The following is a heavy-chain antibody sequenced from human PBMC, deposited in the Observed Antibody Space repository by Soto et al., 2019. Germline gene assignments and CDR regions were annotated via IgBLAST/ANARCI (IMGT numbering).Heavy chain of an antibody. Sequence: GGSLRLSCAASGFTFSSYAMHWVRQAPGKGLEWVAVISYDGSNKYYADSVKGRFTISRDNSKNTLYLQMNSLRAEDTAVYYCARDSSGMGGMDVWGQGTTVTVSS. J-gene: IGHJ6*02. CDR3: ARDSSGMGGMDV. CDR1: GFTFSSYA. CDR2: ISYDGSNK. V-gene: IGHV3-30-3*01.